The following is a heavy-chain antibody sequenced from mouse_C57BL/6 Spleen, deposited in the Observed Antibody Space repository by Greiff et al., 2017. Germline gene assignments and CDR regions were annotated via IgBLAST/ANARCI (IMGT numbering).Heavy chain of an antibody. CDR3: ARSAVAPFDY. V-gene: IGHV1-82*01. CDR1: GYAFSISC. Sequence: VQLQPSGPELVKPGASVKISCKASGYAFSISCMHWVKQSPGKGLEWIGCIYPGDGVTNYNGQFKGKATLTADTSSSTAYMHLSSLTAEDAAVYVCARSAVAPFDYWGQGTTLTVSS. CDR2: IYPGDGVT. J-gene: IGHJ2*01. D-gene: IGHD1-3*01.